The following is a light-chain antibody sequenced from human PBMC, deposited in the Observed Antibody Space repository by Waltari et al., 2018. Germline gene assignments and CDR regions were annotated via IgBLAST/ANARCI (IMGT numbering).Light chain of an antibody. CDR1: GSAIDDSDF. CDR2: DVT. Sequence: QSALTQPASVSGPPGQSITISCTGIGSAIDDSDFVSCYQHQPGKDPRVIIYDVTNRPSGISHRFSASKSANTASLTISGLQPEDEGDYYCTSQALDGVVLFGGGTQVTV. V-gene: IGLV2-14*03. CDR3: TSQALDGVVL. J-gene: IGLJ3*02.